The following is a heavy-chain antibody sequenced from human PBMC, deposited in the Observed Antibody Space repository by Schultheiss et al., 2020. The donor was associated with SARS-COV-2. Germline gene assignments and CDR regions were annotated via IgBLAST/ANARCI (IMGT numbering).Heavy chain of an antibody. CDR3: ARGNPSYYYGMDV. CDR1: GGSVSSGSYY. V-gene: IGHV4-61*01. Sequence: SETLSLTCTVSGGSVSSGSYYWSWIRQPPGKGLEWIGEIYHSGSTNYNPSLKSRVTISVDTSKNQFSLKLSSVTAADTAVYYCARGNPSYYYGMDVWGQGTTVTVSS. CDR2: IYHSGST. J-gene: IGHJ6*02.